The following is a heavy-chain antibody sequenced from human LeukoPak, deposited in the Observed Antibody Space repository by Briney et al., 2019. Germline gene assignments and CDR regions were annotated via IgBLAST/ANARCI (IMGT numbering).Heavy chain of an antibody. V-gene: IGHV4-59*01. CDR3: ARSGTRASPFDP. CDR1: GGSISSYY. CDR2: IYYSGST. D-gene: IGHD2-2*01. J-gene: IGHJ5*02. Sequence: SETLSLTCTVSGGSISSYYWSWIRQPPGKGLEWIGYIYYSGSTNYNPSLKSRVTISVDTSKNQFSLKLSSVTAADTAVYYCARSGTRASPFDPWGQGTLVTFSS.